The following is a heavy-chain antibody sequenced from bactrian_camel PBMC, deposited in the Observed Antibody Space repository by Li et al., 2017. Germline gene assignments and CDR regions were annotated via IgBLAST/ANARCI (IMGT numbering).Heavy chain of an antibody. D-gene: IGHD1*01. CDR3: AAGDIYVDQPRL. CDR2: ILTAGGKT. V-gene: IGHV3S40*01. CDR1: RCTYSSCA. J-gene: IGHJ4*01. Sequence: VQLVESGGGSIQAGGSLRLSCAASRCTYSSCAMAWFRQAPGKEREGIASILTAGGKTWYRDSVKGRFTISQDNAKNTVYLQMNSLKPEDTGVYYCAAGDIYVDQPRLRGRGTQVTVS.